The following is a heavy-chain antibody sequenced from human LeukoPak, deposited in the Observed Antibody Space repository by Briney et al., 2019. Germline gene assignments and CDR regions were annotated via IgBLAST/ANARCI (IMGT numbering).Heavy chain of an antibody. V-gene: IGHV3-64*01. Sequence: PGGSLRLSCAAPGFTFSSYAMHWVRQAPGKGLEYVSAISSNGGSTYYANSVKGRFTISRDNSKNTLYLQMGSLRAEDMAVYYCARVGYTSYYYYGMDVWGQGTTVTVSS. CDR1: GFTFSSYA. D-gene: IGHD6-13*01. J-gene: IGHJ6*02. CDR3: ARVGYTSYYYYGMDV. CDR2: ISSNGGST.